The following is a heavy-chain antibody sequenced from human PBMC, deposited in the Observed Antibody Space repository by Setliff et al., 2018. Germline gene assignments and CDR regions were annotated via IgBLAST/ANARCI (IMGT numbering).Heavy chain of an antibody. J-gene: IGHJ4*02. CDR1: GGSISSGDAS. V-gene: IGHV4-30-2*01. CDR2: IYHAGST. D-gene: IGHD3-10*01. CDR3: ARDRFGMEVGYGSGSSVSAYGYCFDY. Sequence: SETLSLTCAVSGGSISSGDASWSWVRQPPGKGLEWIGYIYHAGSTYYNPSLESRVTISIDKPNKQFSLELRSLTAADTALCYCARDRFGMEVGYGSGSSVSAYGYCFDYWGQGTLVTVSS.